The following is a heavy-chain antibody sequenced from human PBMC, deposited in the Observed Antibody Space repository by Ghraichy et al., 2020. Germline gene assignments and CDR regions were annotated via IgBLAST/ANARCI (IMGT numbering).Heavy chain of an antibody. J-gene: IGHJ1*01. Sequence: GESLNISCAASGVTFSNYAMSCVRQAAGNGLEWVSGITCSGDSTYYADSVKGQFSISIDNSKNTVYLQMNSLTAEDTAVYYCAKKGWDDVLEDSLEHWGQGTLVTVSS. CDR3: AKKGWDDVLEDSLEH. D-gene: IGHD1-1*01. V-gene: IGHV3-23*01. CDR2: ITCSGDST. CDR1: GVTFSNYA.